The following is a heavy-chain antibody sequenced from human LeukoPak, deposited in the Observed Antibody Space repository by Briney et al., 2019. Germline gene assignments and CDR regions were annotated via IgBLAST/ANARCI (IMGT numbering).Heavy chain of an antibody. CDR3: ARGRGAARFVTIEFDY. D-gene: IGHD6-6*01. CDR2: INHRGST. V-gene: IGHV4-34*01. CDR1: GGSFSGYH. Sequence: PSETLSLTCAVYGGSFSGYHWSWIRQPPGKGLEWIGKINHRGSTNYNPSLESRVTMSVDTSKNQFSLKLSSVTAADTAVYYCARGRGAARFVTIEFDYWGQGALVTVSS. J-gene: IGHJ4*02.